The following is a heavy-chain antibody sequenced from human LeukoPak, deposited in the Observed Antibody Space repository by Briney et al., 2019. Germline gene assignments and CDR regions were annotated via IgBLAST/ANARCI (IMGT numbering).Heavy chain of an antibody. V-gene: IGHV4-59*01. J-gene: IGHJ4*02. D-gene: IGHD6-19*01. CDR1: GGSISSYY. CDR2: IYYSGSN. Sequence: SETLSLTCTVSGGSISSYYWCWIWNPPPKGMGRMGYIYYSGSNKYNPSLKSRVTISVDPSKNQFSLKLSSVTAADTAVYYCAAALYSSGWFDYWGQGTLVTVPS. CDR3: AAALYSSGWFDY.